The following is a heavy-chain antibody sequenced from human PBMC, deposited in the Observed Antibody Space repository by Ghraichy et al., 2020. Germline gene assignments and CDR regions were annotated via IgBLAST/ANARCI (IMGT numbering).Heavy chain of an antibody. V-gene: IGHV4/OR15-8*01. CDR3: ARNGDYSMDY. CDR2: ILHSGIA. CDR1: GGSISRGYW. J-gene: IGHJ4*02. D-gene: IGHD5-12*01. Sequence: SETLSLTCIVSGGSISRGYWWSWARQPPGKGLEWIGEILHSGIANYNPSLKSRVTISVDKSKNQFSLKLSSVTAADTAVYYCARNGDYSMDYWGQETLVTVSS.